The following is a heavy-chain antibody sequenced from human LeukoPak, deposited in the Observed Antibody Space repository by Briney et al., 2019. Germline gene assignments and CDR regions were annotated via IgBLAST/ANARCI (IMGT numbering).Heavy chain of an antibody. CDR2: INHSGST. D-gene: IGHD3-10*01. Sequence: SETLSLTCAVYGGSFSGYYWSWIRQPPGKGLEWIGEINHSGSTNYNPSLKSRVTISVDTSKNQFSLKLSSVTAADTAVHYCARGTPIIDYWGQGTLVTVSS. CDR3: ARGTPIIDY. CDR1: GGSFSGYY. J-gene: IGHJ4*02. V-gene: IGHV4-34*01.